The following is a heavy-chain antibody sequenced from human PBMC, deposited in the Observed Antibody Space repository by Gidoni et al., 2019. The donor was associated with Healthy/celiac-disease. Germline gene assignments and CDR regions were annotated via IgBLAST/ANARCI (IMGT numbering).Heavy chain of an antibody. Sequence: QVQLVASGVGVVQPGRSLRLSCAASGFTFSSYGMHGVRQAPGKGLEWVAVIWYDGSNKYYADSVKGRFTISRDNSKNTLYLQMNSLRAEDTAVYYCARSTYYYDSSGSDPYYFDYWGQGTLVTVSS. J-gene: IGHJ4*02. D-gene: IGHD3-22*01. CDR3: ARSTYYYDSSGSDPYYFDY. CDR1: GFTFSSYG. CDR2: IWYDGSNK. V-gene: IGHV3-33*01.